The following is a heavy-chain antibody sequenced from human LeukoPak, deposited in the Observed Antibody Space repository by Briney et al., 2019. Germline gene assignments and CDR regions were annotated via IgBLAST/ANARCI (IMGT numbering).Heavy chain of an antibody. D-gene: IGHD2-2*01. CDR2: INPNSGGT. CDR1: GYTFTGYY. V-gene: IGHV1-2*02. J-gene: IGHJ4*02. Sequence: ASVKVSCKASGYTFTGYYMHWVRQAPGQGLEWMGWINPNSGGTNYAQKFQGRVTMTRDTSISTAYMELSRLRSDDTAVYFCARDPYCSRTSCYPPDYWGQGTLVTVSS. CDR3: ARDPYCSRTSCYPPDY.